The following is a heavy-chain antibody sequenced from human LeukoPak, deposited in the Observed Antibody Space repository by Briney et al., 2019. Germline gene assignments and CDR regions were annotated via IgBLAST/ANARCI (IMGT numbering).Heavy chain of an antibody. CDR1: GYTFTSCN. J-gene: IGHJ4*02. CDR2: ISAYNGNA. CDR3: ARVEYSSSRGGFDY. Sequence: ASVKVSCKASGYTFTSCNIIWVRQAPGQGLEWMGWISAYNGNANYAQKLQGRVTMTTDTSTSTAYMELRSLRSDDTAVYYCARVEYSSSRGGFDYWGQGTLVTVSS. D-gene: IGHD6-6*01. V-gene: IGHV1-18*01.